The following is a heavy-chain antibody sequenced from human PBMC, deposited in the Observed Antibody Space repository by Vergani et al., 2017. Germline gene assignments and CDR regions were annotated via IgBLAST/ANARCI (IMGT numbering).Heavy chain of an antibody. CDR1: GGTFSSYA. V-gene: IGHV1-69*12. CDR3: ARRGYNWKDGTVGDYYDGMDV. D-gene: IGHD1-1*01. J-gene: IGHJ6*02. Sequence: QVQLVQSGAEVKKPGSSVKVSCKASGGTFSSYAISWVRQAPGQGLKWMGGIIPIFGTANYAQKFQGRVTITADEYTSTAYMALSSLRSEDTAVYYCARRGYNWKDGTVGDYYDGMDVWGQGTTVTVS. CDR2: IIPIFGTA.